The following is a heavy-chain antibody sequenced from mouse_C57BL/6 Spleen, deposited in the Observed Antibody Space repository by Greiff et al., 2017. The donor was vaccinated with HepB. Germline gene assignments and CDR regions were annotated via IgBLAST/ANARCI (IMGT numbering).Heavy chain of an antibody. D-gene: IGHD1-1*01. V-gene: IGHV1-64*01. J-gene: IGHJ3*01. CDR2: IHPNSGST. Sequence: VQLQQPGAELVKPGASVKLSCKASGYTFTSYWMHWVKQRPGQGLEWIGMIHPNSGSTNYNEKFKSKATLTVDKSSSTAYMQLSSLTSEDSAVYYCARGNYGSSFLCAYWGQGTLVTVSA. CDR3: ARGNYGSSFLCAY. CDR1: GYTFTSYW.